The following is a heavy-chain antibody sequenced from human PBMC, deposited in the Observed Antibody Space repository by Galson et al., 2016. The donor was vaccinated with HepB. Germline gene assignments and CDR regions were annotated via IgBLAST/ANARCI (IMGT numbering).Heavy chain of an antibody. CDR1: GFTFSDFY. CDR3: ARASLFWNNRESDAFDV. CDR2: VNPNSGIA. D-gene: IGHD3-3*01. V-gene: IGHV1-2*06. Sequence: SCKASGFTFSDFYIQWVRQSPGQGLQWMGRVNPNSGIAVYAESFQGRVAMTADTSISTAYMELTWLKFDDTALYYCARASLFWNNRESDAFDVWGPGTMVTVSS. J-gene: IGHJ3*01.